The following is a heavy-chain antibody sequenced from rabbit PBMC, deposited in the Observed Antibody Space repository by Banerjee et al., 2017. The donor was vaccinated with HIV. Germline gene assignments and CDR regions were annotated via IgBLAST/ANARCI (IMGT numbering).Heavy chain of an antibody. J-gene: IGHJ6*01. V-gene: IGHV1S40*01. Sequence: QSLEESGGDLVKPGASLTLTCTASGFTLSGYWMCWVRQAPGKGLELIACIYNGDGSTYYASWAKGRFTISKTSSTTVTLQMTSLTAADTATYFCARDPGGNLADVTLWGPGTLSPS. CDR1: GFTLSGYW. CDR2: IYNGDGST. CDR3: ARDPGGNLADVTL. D-gene: IGHD3-1*01.